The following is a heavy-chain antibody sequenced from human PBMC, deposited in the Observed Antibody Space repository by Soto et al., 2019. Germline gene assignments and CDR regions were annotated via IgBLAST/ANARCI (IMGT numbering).Heavy chain of an antibody. Sequence: ASVKVSCKASGYTFSGFYMHWVRQAPGQGLEWMGWINPNSGGTKSAEKFQGRVTMTRDTSISTAYMELSRLTSDDTAVYYCASAAVSGTAGLDFWGQGTQVTVSS. CDR2: INPNSGGT. J-gene: IGHJ4*02. CDR1: GYTFSGFY. D-gene: IGHD6-19*01. V-gene: IGHV1-2*02. CDR3: ASAAVSGTAGLDF.